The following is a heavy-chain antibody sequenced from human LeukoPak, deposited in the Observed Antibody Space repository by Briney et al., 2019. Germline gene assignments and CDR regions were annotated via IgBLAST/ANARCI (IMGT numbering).Heavy chain of an antibody. V-gene: IGHV1-46*01. CDR2: INPSGGST. D-gene: IGHD6-13*01. CDR1: GYTFTSYY. CDR3: ARDRPPFYSSSWYSFDY. Sequence: ASVKVSCKASGYTFTSYYMHWVRQAPGQGLEWMGIINPSGGSTSYAQKFQGRVTMTRDMSTSTVYMELSSLRSEDTAVYYCARDRPPFYSSSWYSFDYWGQGTLVTVSS. J-gene: IGHJ4*02.